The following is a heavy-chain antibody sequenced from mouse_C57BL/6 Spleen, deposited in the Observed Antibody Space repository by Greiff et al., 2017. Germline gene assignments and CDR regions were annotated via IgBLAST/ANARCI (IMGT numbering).Heavy chain of an antibody. Sequence: EVKLMESGGGLVQPGGSMKLSCVASGFTFSNYWMNWVRQSPEKGLEWVAQIRLKSDNYATHYAESVKGRFTISRDDSKSSVYLQMNNLRAEDTGIYYCTGGAFTYYAMDYWGQGTSVTVSS. CDR1: GFTFSNYW. J-gene: IGHJ4*01. CDR2: IRLKSDNYAT. CDR3: TGGAFTYYAMDY. V-gene: IGHV6-3*01.